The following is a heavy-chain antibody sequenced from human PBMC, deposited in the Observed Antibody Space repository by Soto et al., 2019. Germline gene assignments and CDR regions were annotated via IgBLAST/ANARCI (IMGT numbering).Heavy chain of an antibody. CDR2: ISAYNGNT. CDR1: GYTFTSYG. Sequence: ASVKVSCKASGYTFTSYGISWVRHAPGQGLEWMGWISAYNGNTNYAQKLQGRVTMTTDTSTSTAYMELRSLRSDDTAVYYCARERGILLWFGDPMRYYYGMDVWGQGTTVTVSS. J-gene: IGHJ6*02. D-gene: IGHD3-10*01. V-gene: IGHV1-18*01. CDR3: ARERGILLWFGDPMRYYYGMDV.